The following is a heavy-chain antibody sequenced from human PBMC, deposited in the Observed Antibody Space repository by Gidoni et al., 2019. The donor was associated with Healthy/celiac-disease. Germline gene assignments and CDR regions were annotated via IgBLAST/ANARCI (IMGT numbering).Heavy chain of an antibody. CDR2: SNPNSGGT. D-gene: IGHD3-16*01. CDR3: ARDKITLGVRGSY. CDR1: GYTITGYY. V-gene: IGHV1-2*02. Sequence: QVQLVQSGAEVKKPGASVKVSCTASGYTITGYYMHWVRQGPGQGLEWMGWSNPNSGGTNYEQKLQGRVTMTRDTSSSTAYMELSRLRSDDTAVYYWARDKITLGVRGSYWGQGTLVTVSS. J-gene: IGHJ4*02.